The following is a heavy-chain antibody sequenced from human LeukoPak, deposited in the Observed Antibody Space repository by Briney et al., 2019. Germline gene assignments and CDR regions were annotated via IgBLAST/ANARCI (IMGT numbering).Heavy chain of an antibody. CDR1: GFTFSSYG. D-gene: IGHD2-2*01. J-gene: IGHJ4*02. Sequence: GGSLRLSCAASGFTFSSYGMHWVRQAPGKGLEWVAVISYDGSNKYYADSVKGRFTIFRDNSKNTLYLQMNSLRAEDMAVYYCAKGGGYCSSTSCYLDYWGQGTLVTVSS. CDR2: ISYDGSNK. V-gene: IGHV3-30*18. CDR3: AKGGGYCSSTSCYLDY.